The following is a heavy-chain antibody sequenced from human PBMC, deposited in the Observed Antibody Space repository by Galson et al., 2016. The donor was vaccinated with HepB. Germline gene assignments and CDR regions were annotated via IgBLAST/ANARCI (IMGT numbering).Heavy chain of an antibody. CDR1: GYTFSDYY. CDR3: ARVGILGVPDY. Sequence: SVKVSCKASGYTFSDYYIHWIRQAPGQGFEWMGWMNPNNGVTNYVEKFQGRVTMTRDTSITTAHMELKRLKYDDTAVYYCARVGILGVPDYWGQGTLVTVSS. V-gene: IGHV1-2*02. D-gene: IGHD2-21*01. J-gene: IGHJ4*02. CDR2: MNPNNGVT.